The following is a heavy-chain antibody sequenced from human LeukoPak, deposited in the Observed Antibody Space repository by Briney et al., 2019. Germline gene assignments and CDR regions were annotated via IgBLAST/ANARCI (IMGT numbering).Heavy chain of an antibody. V-gene: IGHV4-38-2*02. CDR1: GSSISSGFY. Sequence: PSETLSLTCTVSGSSISSGFYWGWIRQPPGKGLEWIGTIYHSGSTYYNPSLKSRVTISVDTSKNQFSLKLSSVTAADTAVYYCATRADYYGSGSYPPFDYWGQGTLVTVSS. D-gene: IGHD3-10*01. CDR3: ATRADYYGSGSYPPFDY. J-gene: IGHJ4*02. CDR2: IYHSGST.